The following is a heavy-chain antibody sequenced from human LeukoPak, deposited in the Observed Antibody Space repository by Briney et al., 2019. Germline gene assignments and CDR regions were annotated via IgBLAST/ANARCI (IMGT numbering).Heavy chain of an antibody. CDR3: AKDLPHYDYVWGSYRPGDAFDI. Sequence: GGSLRLSCAASGFTFSSYAMSWVRQAPGKGLEWVSAISGSGGSTYYADSVKGRFTISRDNSKNTLYLQMNSLRAEDTAVYYCAKDLPHYDYVWGSYRPGDAFDIWGQGTMVTVSS. D-gene: IGHD3-16*02. CDR1: GFTFSSYA. CDR2: ISGSGGST. J-gene: IGHJ3*02. V-gene: IGHV3-23*01.